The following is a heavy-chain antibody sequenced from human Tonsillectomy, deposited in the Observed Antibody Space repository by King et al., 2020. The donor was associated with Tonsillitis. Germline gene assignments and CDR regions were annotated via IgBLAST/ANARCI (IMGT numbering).Heavy chain of an antibody. CDR1: GFTFSSYG. J-gene: IGHJ4*02. V-gene: IGHV3-33*01. CDR3: ARDRGAGMEY. CDR2: VWYDGTNK. D-gene: IGHD3-10*01. Sequence: VQLVESGGGVVQPGRSLRLSCAASGFTFSSYGIHWVRQAPGKGLEWVAVVWYDGTNKYYPDSAKGRFTISRDNSKNTVYLQMNSLRAEDTAVYYCARDRGAGMEYWGQGTLVTVSS.